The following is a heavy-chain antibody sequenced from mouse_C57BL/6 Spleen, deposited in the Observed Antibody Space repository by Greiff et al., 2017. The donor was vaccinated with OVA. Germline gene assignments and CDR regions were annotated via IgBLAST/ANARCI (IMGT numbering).Heavy chain of an antibody. Sequence: VQLQQSGAELVKPGASVKISCKASGYAFSSYWMNWVKQRPGKGLEWIGQIYPGDGDTNYNGKFKGKATLTADKSSSTAYMQLSSLTSEDSAVYFCAREAYYYGSSGGYAMDYWGQGTSVTVSS. CDR3: AREAYYYGSSGGYAMDY. D-gene: IGHD1-1*01. CDR2: IYPGDGDT. J-gene: IGHJ4*01. V-gene: IGHV1-80*01. CDR1: GYAFSSYW.